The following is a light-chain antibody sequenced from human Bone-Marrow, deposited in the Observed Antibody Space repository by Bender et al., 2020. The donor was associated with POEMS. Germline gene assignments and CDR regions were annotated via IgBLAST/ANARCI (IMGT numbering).Light chain of an antibody. CDR2: EVT. CDR3: CSSAGSVTYV. Sequence: QSALTQPASVSGSPGQSITISCTGTSSDVGSYNLVSWYLQHPGKPPKLIIYEVTKRPSGVSNRFSGSKSGNTASLTISGLQTEDEAEYYCCSSAGSVTYVFGTGTKVTVL. J-gene: IGLJ1*01. V-gene: IGLV2-23*02. CDR1: SSDVGSYNL.